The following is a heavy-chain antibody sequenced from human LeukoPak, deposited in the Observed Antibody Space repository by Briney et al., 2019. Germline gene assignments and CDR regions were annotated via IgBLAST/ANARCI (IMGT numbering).Heavy chain of an antibody. J-gene: IGHJ6*02. D-gene: IGHD6-6*01. V-gene: IGHV1-46*01. CDR2: INPSGGST. Sequence: ASVKVSCKASGYTFTSYYMHWVRQAPGQGLEWMGIINPSGGSTSYARKFQGRVTMTRDTSTSIVYMELSSLRSEDTAVYYCARSTLAARLLMDVWGQGTTVTVSS. CDR3: ARSTLAARLLMDV. CDR1: GYTFTSYY.